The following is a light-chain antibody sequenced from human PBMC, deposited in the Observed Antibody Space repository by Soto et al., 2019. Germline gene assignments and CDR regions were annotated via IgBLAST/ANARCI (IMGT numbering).Light chain of an antibody. CDR3: QQYYNWPRT. Sequence: IVMTQSPATLSVSLGERATLSCRASQSVSSNLAWYQQKPGQAPRLLIYGASTRATGIPARFSGSGSGTEFTHTISSLQSEDFAVYYCQQYYNWPRTFGQGTKLEIK. J-gene: IGKJ2*01. CDR1: QSVSSN. V-gene: IGKV3-15*01. CDR2: GAS.